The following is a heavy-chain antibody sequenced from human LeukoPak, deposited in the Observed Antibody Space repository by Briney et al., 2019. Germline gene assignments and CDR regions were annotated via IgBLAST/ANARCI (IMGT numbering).Heavy chain of an antibody. CDR1: GYSFTGYY. CDR2: INPNTGGT. Sequence: ASVKVSCKASGYSFTGYYMHWVRQAPGQGLEWMGWINPNTGGTNYAQKFQGRVTMTRDTSISTAYMELSRLRSDDTAVYYCARDADSSGYLDYWGQGTLVTVSS. J-gene: IGHJ4*02. D-gene: IGHD3-22*01. CDR3: ARDADSSGYLDY. V-gene: IGHV1-2*02.